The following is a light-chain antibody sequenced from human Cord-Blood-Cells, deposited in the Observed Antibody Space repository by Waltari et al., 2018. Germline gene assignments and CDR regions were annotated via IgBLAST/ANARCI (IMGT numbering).Light chain of an antibody. J-gene: IGLJ1*01. Sequence: SYELTQPPSVSVSLGQMARITCSGEALPKKYAYWYQQKPGQFPVLVIYKDSERPSGIPEGFSGSSSGKIVTLTISGVQAEDEADYYCLSADSSGTYYVFGTGTKVTVL. CDR2: KDS. CDR1: ALPKKY. CDR3: LSADSSGTYYV. V-gene: IGLV3-16*01.